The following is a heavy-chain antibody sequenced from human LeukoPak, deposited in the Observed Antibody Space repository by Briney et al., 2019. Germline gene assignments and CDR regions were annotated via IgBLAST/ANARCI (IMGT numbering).Heavy chain of an antibody. CDR3: TSGSYSFYYMDV. CDR2: LYYSGST. D-gene: IGHD1-26*01. V-gene: IGHV4-61*01. CDR1: GYSISSGYY. J-gene: IGHJ6*03. Sequence: SETLSLTCTVSGYSISSGYYWGWIRQPPGKGLEWIGYLYYSGSTNYNPSLKSRVTISVDTSKNQFSLKLSSVTAADTAVYYCTSGSYSFYYMDVWGKGTTVTVSS.